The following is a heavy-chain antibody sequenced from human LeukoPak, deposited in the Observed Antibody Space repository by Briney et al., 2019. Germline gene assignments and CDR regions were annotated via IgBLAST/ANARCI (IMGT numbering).Heavy chain of an antibody. Sequence: GESLKISCKGSGYSFTSYWIGWVRQMPGKGLEWMGIIYPGDSDTRYSPPFQGQVTISADKSISTAYLQWSSLKASDTAMYYCARNSPRYCSSTSCLYPDAFDIWGQGTMVTVSS. J-gene: IGHJ3*02. CDR2: IYPGDSDT. CDR1: GYSFTSYW. V-gene: IGHV5-51*01. D-gene: IGHD2-2*01. CDR3: ARNSPRYCSSTSCLYPDAFDI.